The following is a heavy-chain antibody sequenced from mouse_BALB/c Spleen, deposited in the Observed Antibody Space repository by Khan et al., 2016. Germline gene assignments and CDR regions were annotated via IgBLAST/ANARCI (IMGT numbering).Heavy chain of an antibody. D-gene: IGHD1-1*01. V-gene: IGHV10-1*02. CDR2: IRTKSNNLST. J-gene: IGHJ1*03. CDR3: VRQNLRWYFDV. Sequence: EVQLVESGGGLVQPKGSLKLSCAASGFTFNTYAMDWVRQAPGKGLEWVARIRTKSNNLSTYYADSVNDRYTISRHDSQSMLYLQMNNLKTEDTAMYYCVRQNLRWYFDVWGTGTTVTVSS. CDR1: GFTFNTYA.